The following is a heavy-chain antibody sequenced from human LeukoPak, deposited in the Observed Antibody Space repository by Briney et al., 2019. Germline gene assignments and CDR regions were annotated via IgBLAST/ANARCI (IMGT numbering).Heavy chain of an antibody. CDR2: ISSSSTI. J-gene: IGHJ4*02. CDR1: GFTFSSYS. Sequence: GGSLRLSCAASGFTFSSYSMNWVRQAPGKGLEWVSYISSSSTIYYADSVKGRFTISRDNAKNSLYLQMNSLRAEDTAVYYCARDRGPFDYWGQGTLVTVS. CDR3: ARDRGPFDY. V-gene: IGHV3-48*04. D-gene: IGHD3-10*01.